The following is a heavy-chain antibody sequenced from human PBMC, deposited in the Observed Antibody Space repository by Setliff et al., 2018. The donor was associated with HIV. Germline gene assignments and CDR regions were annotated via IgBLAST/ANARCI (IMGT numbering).Heavy chain of an antibody. V-gene: IGHV1-69*05. CDR1: GGTFSSYA. J-gene: IGHJ4*02. Sequence: VASVKVSCKASGGTFSSYAISWVRQAPGQGLEWMGGIIPIFGTANYAQKFQGRVTITTDESTSTAYMELSSLRSEDTAVYYCARAPTVTTYYFDYWGQGTLVTVSS. D-gene: IGHD4-4*01. CDR2: IIPIFGTA. CDR3: ARAPTVTTYYFDY.